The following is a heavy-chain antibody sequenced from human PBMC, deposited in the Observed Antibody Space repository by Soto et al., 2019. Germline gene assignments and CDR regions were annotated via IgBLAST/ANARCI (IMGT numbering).Heavy chain of an antibody. D-gene: IGHD3-22*01. V-gene: IGHV3-23*01. Sequence: EVHVLESGGGVVQPGGSLRLSCAASGFTFSTHAMSWVRQAPGKGLEWVSSIGGSDGSTFYADSVKGRFTISRDDSKNTRSLQMSSLRAEDTAIYYCAKFDSRGYARAPFDYWGHGTLVTVSS. CDR3: AKFDSRGYARAPFDY. CDR1: GFTFSTHA. J-gene: IGHJ4*01. CDR2: IGGSDGST.